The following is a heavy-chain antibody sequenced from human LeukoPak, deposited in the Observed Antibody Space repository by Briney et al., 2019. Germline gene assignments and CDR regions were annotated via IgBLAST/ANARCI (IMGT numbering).Heavy chain of an antibody. Sequence: AVKVSCKASGGTFSSYAISWVRQAPGQGLEWMGGIIPIFGTANYAQKFQGRVTITTDESTSTAYMELSSLRSEDTAVYYCAIASRGNVILTGHDYWGQGTLVTVSS. V-gene: IGHV1-69*05. CDR2: IIPIFGTA. J-gene: IGHJ4*02. CDR1: GGTFSSYA. CDR3: AIASRGNVILTGHDY. D-gene: IGHD3-9*01.